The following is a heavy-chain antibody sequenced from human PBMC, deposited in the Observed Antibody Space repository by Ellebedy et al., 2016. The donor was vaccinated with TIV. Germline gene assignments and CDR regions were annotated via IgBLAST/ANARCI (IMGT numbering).Heavy chain of an antibody. CDR3: ARESPGATSGFEY. V-gene: IGHV1-46*01. CDR2: ISPSNGGI. D-gene: IGHD1-26*01. J-gene: IGHJ4*02. CDR1: GYTFTTYY. Sequence: ASVKVSCKAFGYTFTTYYIHWVRQAPGQGLEWMGMISPSNGGINYSPKFLGRVTMTRDTSTSTVYMELTSLTSGDTAVYYCARESPGATSGFEYWGRGTRVTGSS.